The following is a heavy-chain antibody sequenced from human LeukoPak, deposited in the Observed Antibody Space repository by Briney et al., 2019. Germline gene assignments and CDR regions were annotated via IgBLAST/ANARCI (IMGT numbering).Heavy chain of an antibody. D-gene: IGHD2-2*01. CDR2: ISSSSTI. V-gene: IGHV3-48*01. CDR1: GFTFSSYS. Sequence: SGGSLRLSCAASGFTFSSYSMNWVRQAPGKGLEWVSYISSSSTIYYADSVKGRFTISRDNAKNSLYLQMNSLRAEDTAVYYCARDPLYCSSTSCHFYSNYMDVWGKGTTVTVSS. CDR3: ARDPLYCSSTSCHFYSNYMDV. J-gene: IGHJ6*03.